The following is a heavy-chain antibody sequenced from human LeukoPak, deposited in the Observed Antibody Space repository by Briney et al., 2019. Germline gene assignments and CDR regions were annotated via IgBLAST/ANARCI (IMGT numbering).Heavy chain of an antibody. J-gene: IGHJ5*02. CDR3: ARSYCSGGSCYSDWFDP. CDR2: INHSGST. CDR1: GGSFSGYY. V-gene: IGHV4-34*01. D-gene: IGHD2-15*01. Sequence: PSETLSLTCAVYGGSFSGYYWSWIRQPPGKGLEWIGEINHSGSTNYNPSLKSRVTISVDTSKNQFSLKLSSVTAADTAVYYCARSYCSGGSCYSDWFDPWGQGTLVTVSS.